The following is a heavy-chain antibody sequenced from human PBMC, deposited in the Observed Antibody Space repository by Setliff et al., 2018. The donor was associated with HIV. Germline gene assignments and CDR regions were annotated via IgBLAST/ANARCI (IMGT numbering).Heavy chain of an antibody. Sequence: SETLSLTCAVYVGSFSGHYWIWIRQPTGKGLEWIGETNPSGSTKYNPSLKSRVTVSVDRSKNQFSLKLRSATATDTALYYCARVSSSYYFLGAFDSWGQRTLVTVSS. D-gene: IGHD6-13*01. CDR3: ARVSSSYYFLGAFDS. CDR2: TNPSGST. V-gene: IGHV4-34*01. CDR1: VGSFSGHY. J-gene: IGHJ4*02.